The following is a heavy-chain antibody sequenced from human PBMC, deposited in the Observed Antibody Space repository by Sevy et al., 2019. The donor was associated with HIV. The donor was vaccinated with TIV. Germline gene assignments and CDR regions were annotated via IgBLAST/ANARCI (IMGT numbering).Heavy chain of an antibody. CDR1: GYTFTTYY. Sequence: ASVKVSCKASGYTFTTYYIHWVRQAPGQGLEWMGIINPSGGSTSYAQKFQGRVTMTRDTSTSTVYMELSSLRSEDTXXXXXXXXXXXXGWSFEYWGQGTRVTVSS. CDR3: XXXXXXXGWSFEY. CDR2: INPSGGST. V-gene: IGHV1-46*01. D-gene: IGHD6-19*01. J-gene: IGHJ4*02.